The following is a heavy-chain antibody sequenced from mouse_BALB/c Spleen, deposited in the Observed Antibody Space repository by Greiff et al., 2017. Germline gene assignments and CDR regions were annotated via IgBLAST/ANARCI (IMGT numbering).Heavy chain of an antibody. V-gene: IGHV5-17*02. CDR2: ISSGSSTI. CDR1: GFTFSSFG. J-gene: IGHJ3*01. Sequence: VQLKESGGGLVQPGGSRKLSCAASGFTFSSFGMHWVRQAPEKGLEWVAYISSGSSTIYYADTVKGRFTISRDNPKNTLFLQMTSLRSEDTAMYYCARYDYYGSSPFAYWGQGTLVTVSA. D-gene: IGHD1-1*01. CDR3: ARYDYYGSSPFAY.